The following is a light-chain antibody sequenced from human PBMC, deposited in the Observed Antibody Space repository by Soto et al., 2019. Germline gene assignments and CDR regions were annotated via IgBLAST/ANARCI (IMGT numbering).Light chain of an antibody. CDR1: LSVSRW. J-gene: IGKJ4*01. CDR3: QHYDTYPLT. V-gene: IGKV1-5*03. Sequence: DLQVTQSPSTLYAAVGDRVTITCRASLSVSRWFAWYQQRPWKAPNLLIYKAFNLESGVPSRFSGSGSGPECTLIIASLKPDDFATHHCQHYDTYPLTFGGGTKVET. CDR2: KAF.